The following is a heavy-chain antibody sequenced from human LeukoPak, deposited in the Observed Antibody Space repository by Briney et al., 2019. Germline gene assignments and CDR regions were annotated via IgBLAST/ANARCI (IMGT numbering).Heavy chain of an antibody. D-gene: IGHD2-2*01. CDR2: INHSGGT. CDR1: GGSFSGYY. CDR3: ARRFSGTSYSIYYYYYYYMDV. V-gene: IGHV4-34*01. Sequence: SETLSLTCAVYGGSFSGYYWSWIRQPPGKGLEGIGEINHSGGTYYNPSLKSRVTISVDTSKNQFSLKLSSVTAADTAVYYCARRFSGTSYSIYYYYYYYMDVWGKGTTVTVSS. J-gene: IGHJ6*03.